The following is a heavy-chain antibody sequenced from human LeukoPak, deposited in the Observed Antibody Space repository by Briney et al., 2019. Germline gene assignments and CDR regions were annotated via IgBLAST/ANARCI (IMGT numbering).Heavy chain of an antibody. CDR3: ASEIRINYDIKDAFVI. D-gene: IGHD3-9*01. V-gene: IGHV1-2*02. CDR1: GYTFTGYY. Sequence: GASVKVSCKASGYTFTGYYMHWVRQAPGQGLEWMGWINPNSGGTNYAQKFQGRVTMTRDTSISTAYMELSRLRSDDTAVYYCASEIRINYDIKDAFVIWGQGTMVTVSS. J-gene: IGHJ3*02. CDR2: INPNSGGT.